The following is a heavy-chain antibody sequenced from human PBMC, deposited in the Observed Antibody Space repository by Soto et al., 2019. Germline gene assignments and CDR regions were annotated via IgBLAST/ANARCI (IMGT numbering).Heavy chain of an antibody. J-gene: IGHJ4*02. CDR1: GYTFTSYG. CDR3: AREVYCITTGCYASDLDY. V-gene: IGHV1-18*01. D-gene: IGHD2-2*01. Sequence: QVQLVQSGAEVKKPGASVKVSCKASGYTFTSYGISWVRQAPGQGLEWMGWISAYNGNTDYPQKLQGRVTMTTDTSTSTADMELRSLRSDDTAVYYCAREVYCITTGCYASDLDYWGQGTLVTVSS. CDR2: ISAYNGNT.